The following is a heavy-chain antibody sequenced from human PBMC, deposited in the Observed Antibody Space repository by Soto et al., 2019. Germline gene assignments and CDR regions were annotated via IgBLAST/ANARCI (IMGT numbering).Heavy chain of an antibody. CDR2: ISGSGGST. Sequence: EVQLLESGGGLVQPGGSLRLSCAASGFTFSSYAMSWVRQAPGKGLEWVSAISGSGGSTYYADSVKGRFTISRDNSKNTLYLQMNSLRAEDMAVYYCAKYSSGWYYFDYWGQGTLVTVSS. CDR1: GFTFSSYA. D-gene: IGHD6-19*01. CDR3: AKYSSGWYYFDY. V-gene: IGHV3-23*01. J-gene: IGHJ4*02.